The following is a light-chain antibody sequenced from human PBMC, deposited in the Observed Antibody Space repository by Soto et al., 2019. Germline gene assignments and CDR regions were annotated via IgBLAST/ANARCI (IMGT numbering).Light chain of an antibody. Sequence: EIVLTQSPGTLSLSPGERATLSCRASQGVSSYLAWYQQKPGQAPRLLTYGASSRATGIPDRFSGSGSGTDFTLTISRLEPEDFAVYYCQQYGSSPLSFGPGTKVDIK. CDR2: GAS. CDR3: QQYGSSPLS. CDR1: QGVSSY. V-gene: IGKV3-20*01. J-gene: IGKJ3*01.